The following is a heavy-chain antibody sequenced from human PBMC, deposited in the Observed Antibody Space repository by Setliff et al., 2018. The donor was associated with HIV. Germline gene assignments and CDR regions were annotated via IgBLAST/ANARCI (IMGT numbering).Heavy chain of an antibody. J-gene: IGHJ6*03. V-gene: IGHV3-7*03. D-gene: IGHD3-16*01. Sequence: PGGSLRLSCAASGFTFSSYWMSWVRQAPGKGLEWVANIKQDGSEKYYVDSVKGRFTISRDNAKNSLYLQMNRRRPEDTAVYYWGGGGDYSSYYMDVWGKGTTVTVSS. CDR1: GFTFSSYW. CDR3: GGGGDYSSYYMDV. CDR2: IKQDGSEK.